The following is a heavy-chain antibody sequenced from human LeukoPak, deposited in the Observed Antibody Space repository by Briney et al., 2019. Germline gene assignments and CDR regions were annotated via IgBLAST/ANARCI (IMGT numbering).Heavy chain of an antibody. CDR2: MNPNSGNT. J-gene: IGHJ4*02. Sequence: ASVSVSCKASGYTFTSYDINWVRQAAGQGLEWMGGMNPNSGNTGYAQKFQGRVTMTRNTSISTAYMELSSLRSEDTAVYYCASARGGATIDYWGQGTLVTVSS. V-gene: IGHV1-8*01. CDR1: GYTFTSYD. CDR3: ASARGGATIDY. D-gene: IGHD1-26*01.